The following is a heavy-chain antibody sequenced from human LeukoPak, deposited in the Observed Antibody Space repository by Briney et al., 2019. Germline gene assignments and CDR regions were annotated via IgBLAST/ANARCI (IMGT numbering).Heavy chain of an antibody. CDR3: ARAPVRYSGSYASDY. CDR1: GYTFTSYD. Sequence: ASVKVSCKASGYTFTSYDINWVRQATGRGLEWMGWMNPNSGNTGYAQKFQGRVTMTRNTSISTAYMELSSLRSEDTAVYYCARAPVRYSGSYASDYWGQGTLVTVSS. D-gene: IGHD1-26*01. V-gene: IGHV1-8*01. CDR2: MNPNSGNT. J-gene: IGHJ4*02.